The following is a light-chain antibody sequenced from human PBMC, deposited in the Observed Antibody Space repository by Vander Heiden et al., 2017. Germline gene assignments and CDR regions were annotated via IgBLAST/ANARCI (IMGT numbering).Light chain of an antibody. V-gene: IGKV3-20*01. CDR3: QQYGSSLPIT. Sequence: EIVLTQSPGTLPLSPGERATLSCRASQSVSSRYLVWYQQKPGQAPRLLIYGASSRATGIPDRFSGSGSGTDFTLTISRLEPEDFAVYYCQQYGSSLPITFGQGTRLXIK. CDR1: QSVSSRY. CDR2: GAS. J-gene: IGKJ5*01.